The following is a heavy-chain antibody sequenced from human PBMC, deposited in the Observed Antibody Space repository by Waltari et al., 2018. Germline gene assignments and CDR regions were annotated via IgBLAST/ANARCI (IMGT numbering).Heavy chain of an antibody. V-gene: IGHV1-69*13. CDR1: GGTFRSYA. CDR3: ASHYYDSSGYYQEYFQH. D-gene: IGHD3-22*01. Sequence: QVQLVQSGAEVKKPGSSVKVSCKASGGTFRSYAISWVRQAPGQGLEWMGGIIPIFGTANYAQKFQGRVTITADESTSTAYMELSSLRSEDTAVYYCASHYYDSSGYYQEYFQHWGQGTLVTVSS. CDR2: IIPIFGTA. J-gene: IGHJ1*01.